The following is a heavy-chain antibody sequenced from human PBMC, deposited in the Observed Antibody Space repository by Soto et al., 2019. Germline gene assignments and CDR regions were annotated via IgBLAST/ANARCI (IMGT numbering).Heavy chain of an antibody. J-gene: IGHJ4*02. CDR2: IYYSGST. D-gene: IGHD6-19*01. V-gene: IGHV4-59*01. Sequence: SETLALTCTVSGGCISRYYWSWFRQPPGKGLEWIGYIYYSGSTNYNPSLKSRVTISVDTSKNQFSLKVSSVTAADTAVYYCASDSSGSYYFDYWGQGTLVTVS. CDR3: ASDSSGSYYFDY. CDR1: GGCISRYY.